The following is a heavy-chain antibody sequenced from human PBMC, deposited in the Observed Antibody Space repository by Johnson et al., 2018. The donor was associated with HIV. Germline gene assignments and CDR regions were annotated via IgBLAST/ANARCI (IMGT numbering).Heavy chain of an antibody. CDR1: GFTFNMYA. CDR2: ISNSGDGT. Sequence: VQLVESGGGLVQPGGSLRLSCAASGFTFNMYAMIWVRQAPGKGLEWISAISNSGDGTYSADSVKGRFTISRDNSKNTLYLQMNILRAEDTAVYYCARTRQGAFDIWGQGTMVTVSS. CDR3: ARTRQGAFDI. D-gene: IGHD1-14*01. V-gene: IGHV3-23*04. J-gene: IGHJ3*02.